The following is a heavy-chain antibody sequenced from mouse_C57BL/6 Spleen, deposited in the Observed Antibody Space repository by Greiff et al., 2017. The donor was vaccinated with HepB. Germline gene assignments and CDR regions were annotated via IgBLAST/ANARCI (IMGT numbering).Heavy chain of an antibody. CDR2: IYPGDGDT. J-gene: IGHJ4*01. Sequence: VQLQQSGPELVKPGASVKISCKASGYAFSSSWMNWVKQRPGKGLEWIGRIYPGDGDTNYNEKFKGKATLTADKSSSTAYMQLSSLTSEDSAVYFCARNWVGGAMDYWGQGTSVTVSS. CDR1: GYAFSSSW. V-gene: IGHV1-82*01. D-gene: IGHD4-1*01. CDR3: ARNWVGGAMDY.